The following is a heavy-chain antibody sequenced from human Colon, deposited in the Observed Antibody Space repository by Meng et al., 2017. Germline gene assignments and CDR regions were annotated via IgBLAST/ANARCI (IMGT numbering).Heavy chain of an antibody. CDR2: INQEGSEK. CDR1: GFTFTDSY. CDR3: ARDLDY. Sequence: EVQLVGSGGGLVQPGGSLRLSCAVSGFTFTDSYMTWVRQAPGKGLEWVASINQEGSEKYYVDSVKGRFTISRDNAKNSLYLQMNSLRDEDTAVYYCARDLDYWGPGTLVTVSS. J-gene: IGHJ4*02. V-gene: IGHV3-7*01.